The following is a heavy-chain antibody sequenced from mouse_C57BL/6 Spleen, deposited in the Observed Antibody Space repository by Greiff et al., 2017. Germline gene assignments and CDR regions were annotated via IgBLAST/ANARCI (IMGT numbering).Heavy chain of an antibody. V-gene: IGHV1-26*01. CDR2: INPNNGGT. Sequence: EVQLQQSGPELVKPGASVKISCKASGYTFTDYYMNWVKQSHGKSLEWIGDINPNNGGTSYNQKFKGKATWTVDKSSSTAYMELRSLTSEDSAVYYCARTGLGPFDYWGQGTTLTVAS. D-gene: IGHD4-1*01. CDR1: GYTFTDYY. J-gene: IGHJ2*01. CDR3: ARTGLGPFDY.